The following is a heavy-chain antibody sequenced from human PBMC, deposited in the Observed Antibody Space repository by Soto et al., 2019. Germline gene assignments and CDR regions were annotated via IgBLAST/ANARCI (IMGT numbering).Heavy chain of an antibody. CDR1: GGSFTSNNW. Sequence: PSETLSLTCAVSGGSFTSNNWWTWVRQPPGQGLEWIGEIYRTGSTNYNPSLKSRVTISLDKSENQFSLKVTSLTAADTAIYYCASRDPGTSVDYWGQGTLVTVSS. V-gene: IGHV4-4*02. J-gene: IGHJ4*02. CDR2: IYRTGST. D-gene: IGHD1-7*01. CDR3: ASRDPGTSVDY.